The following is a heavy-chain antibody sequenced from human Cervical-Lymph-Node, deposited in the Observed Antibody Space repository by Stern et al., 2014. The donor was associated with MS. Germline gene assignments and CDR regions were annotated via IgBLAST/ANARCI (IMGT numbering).Heavy chain of an antibody. V-gene: IGHV4-30-4*01. J-gene: IGHJ5*02. CDR1: GASIRSDDYY. D-gene: IGHD3-10*01. CDR2: IHYSGKT. Sequence: QLQLEESGPGLVKPSQTLSLTCTVSGASIRSDDYYWTWIRQPPGKGLEWMGYIHYSGKTYYSPSLRSRFTISVDTSKNQFSLNLNSVTAADTAVYHCARTYILLIDHWGQGTLVTVSS. CDR3: ARTYILLIDH.